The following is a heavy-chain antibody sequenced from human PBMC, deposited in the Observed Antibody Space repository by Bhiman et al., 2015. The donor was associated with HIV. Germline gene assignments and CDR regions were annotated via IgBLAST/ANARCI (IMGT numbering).Heavy chain of an antibody. J-gene: IGHJ3*02. Sequence: EVLLVESGGGLVKPGGSLRLSCAVSGFTFSTYSMIWVRQAPGKGLEWVSSISSSSSYIYYADSVKGRFTISRDNAKNSLYLQMNSLRAEDTAVYYCASQWELPPDAFDIWGQGTMVTVSS. V-gene: IGHV3-21*01. CDR2: ISSSSSYI. D-gene: IGHD1-26*01. CDR3: ASQWELPPDAFDI. CDR1: GFTFSTYS.